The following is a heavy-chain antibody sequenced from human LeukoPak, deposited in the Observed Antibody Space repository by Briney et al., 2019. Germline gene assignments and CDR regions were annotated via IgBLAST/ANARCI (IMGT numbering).Heavy chain of an antibody. CDR3: AKDGYGSGSYFVDY. CDR1: GFTLSSYW. D-gene: IGHD3-10*01. Sequence: GGSLRLSCAASGFTLSSYWMAWVRQAPGKGLEWVANIKEDGSEKHYVDSVKGRFTISRDNSKNTLYLQMNSLRAEDTAVYYCAKDGYGSGSYFVDYWGQGTLVTVSS. V-gene: IGHV3-7*01. J-gene: IGHJ4*02. CDR2: IKEDGSEK.